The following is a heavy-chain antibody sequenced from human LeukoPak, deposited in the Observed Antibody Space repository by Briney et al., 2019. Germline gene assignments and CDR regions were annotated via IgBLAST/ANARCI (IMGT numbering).Heavy chain of an antibody. V-gene: IGHV3-30*18. Sequence: SGGSLRLSCAASGFTFSSYGMHWVRQAPGKGLEWVAVISYDGSNKYYADSVKGRFTISRDNSKNTLYLQMNSLRAEDTAVYYCAKDGTNLYSSGWAAGYWGQGTLVTVSS. CDR1: GFTFSSYG. J-gene: IGHJ4*02. CDR3: AKDGTNLYSSGWAAGY. D-gene: IGHD6-19*01. CDR2: ISYDGSNK.